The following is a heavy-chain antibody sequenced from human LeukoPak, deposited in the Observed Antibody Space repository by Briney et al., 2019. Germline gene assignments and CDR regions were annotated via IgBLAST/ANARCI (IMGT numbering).Heavy chain of an antibody. CDR1: GFTFSSYW. J-gene: IGHJ6*03. D-gene: IGHD3-22*01. CDR3: ATLRRDSSGYYYNYYYYMDV. CDR2: IKQDGSEK. Sequence: GGSLRLSCAASGFTFSSYWMSWVRQAPGKGLEWVANIKQDGSEKYYVDSVKGRFTISRDNAKNSLYLQMNSLRAEDTAVYFCATLRRDSSGYYYNYYYYMDVWGRGTTVTVSS. V-gene: IGHV3-7*01.